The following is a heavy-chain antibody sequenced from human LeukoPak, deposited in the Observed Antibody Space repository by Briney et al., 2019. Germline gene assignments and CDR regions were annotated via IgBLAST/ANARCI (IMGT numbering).Heavy chain of an antibody. D-gene: IGHD5-12*01. CDR1: GYTFTSYA. CDR2: INTNTGSP. V-gene: IGHV7-4-1*02. CDR3: ARAQRDSSSSYGYSGYADIGYYYYMDV. Sequence: RWASVKVSCKASGYTFTSYAMNWVRQAPGQGLECMGCINTNTGSPTYAQGFTGRFVFSLDTSVSTAYLQISSLKAEDTAVYYCARAQRDSSSSYGYSGYADIGYYYYMDVWGKGTTVTVSS. J-gene: IGHJ6*03.